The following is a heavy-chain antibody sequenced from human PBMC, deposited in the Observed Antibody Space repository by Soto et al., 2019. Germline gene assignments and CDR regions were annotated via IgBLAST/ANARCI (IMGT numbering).Heavy chain of an antibody. CDR1: GFTFSNYA. CDR2: INTNGVNR. V-gene: IGHV3-23*01. Sequence: EVQLLQSGGGLVQPGGSLRLSCAASGFTFSNYAMSWVRQAPGKGLECVSTINTNGVNRHYADSVKGRFSVSRDNSKNTLSLQMNSLRAEDTAVYYCTKDWQHDSWGQGTLLTVSS. D-gene: IGHD6-13*01. J-gene: IGHJ5*01. CDR3: TKDWQHDS.